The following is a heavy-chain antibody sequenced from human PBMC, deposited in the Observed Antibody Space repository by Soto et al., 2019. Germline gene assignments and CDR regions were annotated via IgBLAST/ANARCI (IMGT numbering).Heavy chain of an antibody. CDR1: CGSISSYY. J-gene: IGHJ4*02. CDR2: IYYSGSN. CDR3: AREYSGWYFEY. Sequence: SETLSLTCTVSCGSISSYYWSWIRQPPWKGLEWIGYIYYSGSNNYNPSLKSRVTISLDASKKQFSLKVSSVTAADTAVYYCAREYSGWYFEYWGQGTLVTVSS. V-gene: IGHV4-59*01. D-gene: IGHD5-12*01.